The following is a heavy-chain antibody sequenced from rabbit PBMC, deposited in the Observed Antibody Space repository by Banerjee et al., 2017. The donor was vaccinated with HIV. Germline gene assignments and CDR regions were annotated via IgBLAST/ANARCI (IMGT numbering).Heavy chain of an antibody. CDR3: ARDLAGVIGWNFNL. V-gene: IGHV1S29*01. Sequence: ASWVNGRFTISLDNAQNTVFLQMTSLTAADTASYFCARDLAGVIGWNFNLWGQGTLVTVS. D-gene: IGHD4-1*01. J-gene: IGHJ4*01.